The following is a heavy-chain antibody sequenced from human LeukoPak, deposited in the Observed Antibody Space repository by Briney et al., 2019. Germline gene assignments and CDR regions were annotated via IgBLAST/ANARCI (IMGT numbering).Heavy chain of an antibody. CDR3: ARGPYSYDSSGAFDI. D-gene: IGHD3-22*01. CDR1: GGSISSGSYY. CDR2: IYTSGST. V-gene: IGHV4-61*02. Sequence: SQTLSLTCTVSGGSISSGSYYWSWIRQPAGKGLEWIGRIYTSGSTNYNPSLKSRVTISVDTSKYQFSLKLSSVTAADTAVYFCARGPYSYDSSGAFDIWGQGTMVTVSS. J-gene: IGHJ3*02.